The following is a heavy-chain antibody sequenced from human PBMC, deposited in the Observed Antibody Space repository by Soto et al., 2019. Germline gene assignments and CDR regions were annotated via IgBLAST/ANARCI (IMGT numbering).Heavy chain of an antibody. V-gene: IGHV4-30-2*01. J-gene: IGHJ4*02. CDR2: IYPSGTL. CDR3: ASYGAYANYYFDY. CDR1: GGSISTRGSS. Sequence: HLQLQESGSGLVKPSQTLSLTCAVSGGSISTRGSSWSWIRQPPGQGLEWIGCIYPSGTLFYNPSLNSRVTISADTSNNQFSLRLTSVTAADTAVYYCASYGAYANYYFDYWGRGSLVTVSS. D-gene: IGHD5-12*01.